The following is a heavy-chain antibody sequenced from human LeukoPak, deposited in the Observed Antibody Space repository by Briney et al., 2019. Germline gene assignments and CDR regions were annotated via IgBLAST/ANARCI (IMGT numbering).Heavy chain of an antibody. CDR3: ARDEETSRAPHY. CDR1: GFTFSNYW. Sequence: PGGSLRLSCAASGFTFSNYWMTWVRQAPGKGLEWVSVIYSGGSTYYADSVKGRFTISRDNSKNTLYLQMNSLRAEDTAVYYCARDEETSRAPHYWGQGTLVTVSS. J-gene: IGHJ4*02. V-gene: IGHV3-53*01. D-gene: IGHD3-10*01. CDR2: IYSGGST.